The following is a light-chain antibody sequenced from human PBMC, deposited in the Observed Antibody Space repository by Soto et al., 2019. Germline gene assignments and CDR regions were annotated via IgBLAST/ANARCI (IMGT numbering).Light chain of an antibody. CDR2: EVS. J-gene: IGLJ3*02. CDR3: ISYTSGSTWV. V-gene: IGLV2-14*01. Sequence: QSALTQPASVSGSPGQSITISCTGTSSDIGGYNYVSWYQQHPGKAPKLMIYEVSNRPSGVSDRFSGSRSGNTASLTSSGLQAEDESDYYCISYTSGSTWVFGGGTKLTVL. CDR1: SSDIGGYNY.